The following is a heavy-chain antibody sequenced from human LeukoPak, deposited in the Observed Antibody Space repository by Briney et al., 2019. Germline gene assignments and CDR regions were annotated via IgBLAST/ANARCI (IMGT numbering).Heavy chain of an antibody. Sequence: GGSLRLSCAASGFTFSSYSMNWVRHAPGEGLEWVSYISSSSSTIYYADSVKGRFTISRDNSKNTLYLQMNSLRAEDTAVYYCAKCAGQNKWELLYFQHWGQGTLVTVSS. CDR2: ISSSSSTI. CDR3: AKCAGQNKWELLYFQH. V-gene: IGHV3-48*01. CDR1: GFTFSSYS. J-gene: IGHJ1*01. D-gene: IGHD1-26*01.